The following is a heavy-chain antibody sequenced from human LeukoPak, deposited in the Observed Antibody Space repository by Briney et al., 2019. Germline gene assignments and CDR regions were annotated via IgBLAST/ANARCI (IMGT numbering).Heavy chain of an antibody. CDR2: IYPGDSDT. CDR1: GYSFTSYW. CDR3: ARGSADYDYYYYGMDV. V-gene: IGHV5-51*01. J-gene: IGHJ6*02. Sequence: GESLKISCKGSGYSFTSYWIGWVRQMPGKGLEWMGIIYPGDSDTRYSPSFQGQVTISGDKSISTAYLQWSSLKASDTAMYYCARGSADYDYYYYGMDVWGQGTTVTVSS. D-gene: IGHD4/OR15-4a*01.